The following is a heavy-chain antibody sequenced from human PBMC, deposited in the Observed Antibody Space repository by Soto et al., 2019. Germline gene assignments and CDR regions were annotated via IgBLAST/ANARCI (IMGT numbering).Heavy chain of an antibody. CDR1: GYTLNTYY. V-gene: IGHV1-46*02. CDR3: ARGGHIAVVTASFDY. Sequence: QVQLVQSGAEVKKPGASVKVSCKPSGYTLNTYYLHWEPQAPGQGLEWMGIIHPSGGGSTYAQKFLGRVTMTRDTSTSTVFMELSGLRSADTAVYYCARGGHIAVVTASFDYWGQGTLVTVSS. CDR2: IHPSGGGS. J-gene: IGHJ4*02. D-gene: IGHD2-21*02.